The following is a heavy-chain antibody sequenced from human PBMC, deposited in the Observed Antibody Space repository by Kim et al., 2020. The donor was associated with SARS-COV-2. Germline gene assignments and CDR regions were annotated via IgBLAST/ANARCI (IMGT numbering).Heavy chain of an antibody. V-gene: IGHV3-21*01. CDR2: ISSSSSYI. D-gene: IGHD3-22*01. CDR3: ARNPTRDQWLPQRYFDY. Sequence: GGSLRLSCAASGFTFSSYSMNWVRQAPGKGLEWVSSISSSSSYIYYADSVKGRFTISRDNAKNSLYLQMNSLRAEDTAVYYCARNPTRDQWLPQRYFDYWGQGTLVTVSS. J-gene: IGHJ4*02. CDR1: GFTFSSYS.